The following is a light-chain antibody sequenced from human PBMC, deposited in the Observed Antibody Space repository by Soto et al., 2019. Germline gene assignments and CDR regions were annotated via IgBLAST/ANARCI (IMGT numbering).Light chain of an antibody. CDR2: GDS. V-gene: IGLV1-40*01. Sequence: QSALTRPPSVSGAPGQRVTNSCTGSRSNIGAGYDVHWYQQLPGTAPKLLIHGDSNRPSGVPDRFSGSKSGTSASLAITGLQAEDEADYYCQSYDSSLSVLYVFGTGTKVTVL. CDR3: QSYDSSLSVLYV. J-gene: IGLJ1*01. CDR1: RSNIGAGYD.